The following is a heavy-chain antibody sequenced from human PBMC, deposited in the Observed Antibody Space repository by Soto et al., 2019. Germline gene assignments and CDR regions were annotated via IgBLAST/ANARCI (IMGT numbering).Heavy chain of an antibody. CDR2: ISGSGGST. CDR3: AKGPSFVRFLEWLFLDY. CDR1: GFTFSSYA. D-gene: IGHD3-3*01. Sequence: GGSLRLSCAASGFTFSSYAMSWVRQAPGKGLEWVSAISGSGGSTYYADSVKGRFTISRDNSKNTLYLQMNSLRAEDTAVYYCAKGPSFVRFLEWLFLDYWGQGTLVTVSS. V-gene: IGHV3-23*01. J-gene: IGHJ4*02.